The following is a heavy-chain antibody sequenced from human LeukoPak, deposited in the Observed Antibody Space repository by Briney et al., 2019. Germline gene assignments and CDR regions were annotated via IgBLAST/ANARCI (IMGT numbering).Heavy chain of an antibody. CDR1: GGSISRYY. CDR2: IYYNGDT. V-gene: IGHV4-59*08. Sequence: SETLSLTCTASGGSISRYYWTWIRQPPGKGLEWLGYIYYNGDTKYNPSLRSRVTLSLDTSKNQFSLRLSSVTAADTAVYYCARTVTTEDLFYFDYWGQGTLVTVSS. CDR3: ARTVTTEDLFYFDY. D-gene: IGHD4-17*01. J-gene: IGHJ4*02.